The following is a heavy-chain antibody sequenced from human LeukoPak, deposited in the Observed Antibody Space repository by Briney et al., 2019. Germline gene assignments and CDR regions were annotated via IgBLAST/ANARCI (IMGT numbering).Heavy chain of an antibody. CDR1: DFTFSSYD. J-gene: IGHJ4*02. D-gene: IGHD6-13*01. CDR3: AKTRIAAASTTMYYFDY. Sequence: GGSLRLSCTASDFTFSSYDMNCVRQTPGRGLEWVSSISRNGGTTYADSVKGRFTISRDNSKNTLYLQMNSLRAEDAAVYYCAKTRIAAASTTMYYFDYWGQGTLVTVSS. V-gene: IGHV3-23*01. CDR2: ISRNGGTT.